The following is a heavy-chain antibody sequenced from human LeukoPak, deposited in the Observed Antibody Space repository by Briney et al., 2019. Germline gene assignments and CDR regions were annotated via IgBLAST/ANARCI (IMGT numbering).Heavy chain of an antibody. CDR2: IYYSGST. Sequence: PSQTLSLTCTVSGGSISSGGYYWSWIRRHPGKGLEWIGYIYYSGSTYYNPSLKSRVTISVDTSKNQFSLKLSSVTAADTAVYYCAREGKYQLLGFDYWGQGTLVTVSS. CDR1: GGSISSGGYY. CDR3: AREGKYQLLGFDY. J-gene: IGHJ4*02. D-gene: IGHD2-2*01. V-gene: IGHV4-31*03.